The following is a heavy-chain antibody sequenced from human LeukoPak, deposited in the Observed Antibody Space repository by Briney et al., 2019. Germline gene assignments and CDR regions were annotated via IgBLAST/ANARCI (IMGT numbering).Heavy chain of an antibody. V-gene: IGHV3-23*01. J-gene: IGHJ4*02. D-gene: IGHD3-22*01. CDR3: AKPYYYESSGLVYYFDY. CDR1: GFTFSNYA. Sequence: GGSLRLSCAASGFTFSNYAMTWVRQAPGKGLEWVSVISASDGTTSYADSVEGRFTISRDNSKNTLFMQMNSLRAEDTAVHYCAKPYYYESSGLVYYFDYWGQGSLVTVSS. CDR2: ISASDGTT.